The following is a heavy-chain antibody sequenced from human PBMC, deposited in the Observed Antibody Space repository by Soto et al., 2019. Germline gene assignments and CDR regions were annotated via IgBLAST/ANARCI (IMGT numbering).Heavy chain of an antibody. J-gene: IGHJ3*02. CDR2: INPATGAA. CDR1: GYPVTAYY. Sequence: QLHLVQSGAVVKKPGASVTVSCSASGYPVTAYYMHWVRQAPGRGLEWMGGINPATGAAKYTQTFQGRVTLTRDTSTSTLFMKLSGLTSEDTAVFYCARGGGVGVAGSAAFDMWGQGTLVTVSS. D-gene: IGHD3-3*01. V-gene: IGHV1-2*02. CDR3: ARGGGVGVAGSAAFDM.